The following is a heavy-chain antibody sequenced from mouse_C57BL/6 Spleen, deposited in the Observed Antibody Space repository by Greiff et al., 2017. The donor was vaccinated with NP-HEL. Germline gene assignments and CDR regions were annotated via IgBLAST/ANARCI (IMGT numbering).Heavy chain of an antibody. CDR1: GYTFTSYD. CDR2: IYPRDGST. Sequence: VQLQQSGPELVKPGASVKLSCKASGYTFTSYDINWVKQRPGQGLEWIGWIYPRDGSTKYNEKFKGKATLTVDTSSSTAYRELHSLTSEDSSVYFCASQIYYYGSSGDFDYWGQGTTLTVSS. V-gene: IGHV1-85*01. CDR3: ASQIYYYGSSGDFDY. D-gene: IGHD1-1*01. J-gene: IGHJ2*01.